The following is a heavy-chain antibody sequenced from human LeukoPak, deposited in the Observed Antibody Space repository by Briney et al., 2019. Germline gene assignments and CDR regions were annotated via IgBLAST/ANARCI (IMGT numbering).Heavy chain of an antibody. J-gene: IGHJ5*02. CDR1: GYTFTGYY. Sequence: ASVKASCKASGYTFTGYYMHWVRQAPGQGLEWMGWINPNSGGTNYAQKFQGRVTMTRDTSISTAYMELSRLRSDDTAVYYCARDLRETIFPAHTSNWFDPWGQGTLVTVSS. D-gene: IGHD3-3*01. V-gene: IGHV1-2*02. CDR3: ARDLRETIFPAHTSNWFDP. CDR2: INPNSGGT.